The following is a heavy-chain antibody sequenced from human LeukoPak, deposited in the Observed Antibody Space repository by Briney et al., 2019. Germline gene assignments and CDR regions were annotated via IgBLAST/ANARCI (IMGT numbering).Heavy chain of an antibody. J-gene: IGHJ4*02. Sequence: GGSLRLSCTASGFTFGDYAMSWVRQAPGKGLEWVGFIRSKAYGGTTEYAASVKDRFTISRDDSKSIAYLQMNSLKTEDTAVYYCTLSGGIYWGQGTLVTVPS. V-gene: IGHV3-49*04. CDR1: GFTFGDYA. CDR2: IRSKAYGGTT. D-gene: IGHD2-15*01. CDR3: TLSGGIY.